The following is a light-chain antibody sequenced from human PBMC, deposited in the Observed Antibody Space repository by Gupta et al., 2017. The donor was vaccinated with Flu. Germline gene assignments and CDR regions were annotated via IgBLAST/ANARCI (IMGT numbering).Light chain of an antibody. V-gene: IGKV3-11*01. CDR3: QQRSNWPPRLT. CDR2: DAS. J-gene: IGKJ4*01. Sequence: EIVLTQSPATLSLSPGERATLSCRASQSVSSYLAWYQQKPCQAPRLLIYDASNRATCIPARFSGSGSGTDFTLTISSLAPEDFAVYYCQQRSNWPPRLTFGGGTKVEIK. CDR1: QSVSSY.